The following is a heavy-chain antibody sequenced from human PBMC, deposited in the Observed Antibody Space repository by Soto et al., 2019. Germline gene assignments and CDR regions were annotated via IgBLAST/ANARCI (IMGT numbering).Heavy chain of an antibody. J-gene: IGHJ4*02. CDR2: IWYDGSNK. Sequence: GGSLRLSCAASGFTFSSYGMHWVRRAPGKGLEWVAIIWYDGSNKYYADSVKGRFTISRDNSKNTLYLQMNSLRAEDTALYYCARVGGRSQFYYFDYWGQGTLVTVSS. V-gene: IGHV3-30*02. D-gene: IGHD3-16*01. CDR1: GFTFSSYG. CDR3: ARVGGRSQFYYFDY.